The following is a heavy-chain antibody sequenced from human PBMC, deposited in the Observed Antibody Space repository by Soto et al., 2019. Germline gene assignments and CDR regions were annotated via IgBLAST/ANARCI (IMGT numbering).Heavy chain of an antibody. D-gene: IGHD2-21*02. Sequence: SETLSLTCTVSGGSISNYYWSWIRQPPGKGLEWIGYIYYSGNTNYNPSLKSRVTISVDTSKKQFSLKVSAVTAVDPAVYYCARQSTAWPNFDSWGQGTLVTVSS. CDR2: IYYSGNT. CDR1: GGSISNYY. J-gene: IGHJ4*02. V-gene: IGHV4-59*01. CDR3: ARQSTAWPNFDS.